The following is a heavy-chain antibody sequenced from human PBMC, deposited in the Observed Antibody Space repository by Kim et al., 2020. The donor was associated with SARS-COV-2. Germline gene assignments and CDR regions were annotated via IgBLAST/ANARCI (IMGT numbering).Heavy chain of an antibody. V-gene: IGHV3-74*01. D-gene: IGHD3-10*01. Sequence: DGTSTYYPDYVKGRFAISRDNSKNTLYLQMNSLRTEDTAVYCCFRGGVDFWGQGTLVTVSS. J-gene: IGHJ4*02. CDR3: FRGGVDF. CDR2: DGTST.